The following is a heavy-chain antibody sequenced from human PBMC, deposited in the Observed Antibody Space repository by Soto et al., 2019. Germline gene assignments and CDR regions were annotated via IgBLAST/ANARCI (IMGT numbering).Heavy chain of an antibody. CDR1: GFAFDNYG. CDR2: ILATGVSI. CDR3: VKGRCHDCKHFDS. V-gene: IGHV3-23*01. Sequence: EVQLLEFGGGFVQPGGSLRLSCAASGFAFDNYGMAWVRQAPGKGLEWVSIILATGVSIAYAESVEGRFTISRDNSRNTLWLQMSSLRAEDTATYYCVKGRCHDCKHFDSWGQGALVTVSS. J-gene: IGHJ4*02. D-gene: IGHD2-21*02.